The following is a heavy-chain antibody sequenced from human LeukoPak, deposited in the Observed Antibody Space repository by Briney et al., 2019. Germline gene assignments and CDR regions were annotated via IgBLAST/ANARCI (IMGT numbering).Heavy chain of an antibody. D-gene: IGHD6-19*01. Sequence: GGSLRLSCAASGFTFSSYWMSWVRQAPGKGLQWVANIKQDGSEKYYVDSVKGRFTISRDNAKNSLYLQMNSLRAEDTAVYYCARLTGYSSGWYGSRFDYWGQGTLVTVSS. CDR2: IKQDGSEK. J-gene: IGHJ4*02. V-gene: IGHV3-7*03. CDR3: ARLTGYSSGWYGSRFDY. CDR1: GFTFSSYW.